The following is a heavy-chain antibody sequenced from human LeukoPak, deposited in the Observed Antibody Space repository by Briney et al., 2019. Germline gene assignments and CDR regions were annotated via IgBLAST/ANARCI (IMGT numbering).Heavy chain of an antibody. Sequence: WETLSLTCTVSGGSIRSYYWSWIRQPPGKGLEWIGYIYYSGSTNYNPSLKIRVTISVDTSKNQFSLKLSSVTAADTAVYYCAREGTDQYYYYYMDVWGKGTTV. D-gene: IGHD3-10*01. CDR3: AREGTDQYYYYYMDV. V-gene: IGHV4-59*01. CDR2: IYYSGST. J-gene: IGHJ6*03. CDR1: GGSIRSYY.